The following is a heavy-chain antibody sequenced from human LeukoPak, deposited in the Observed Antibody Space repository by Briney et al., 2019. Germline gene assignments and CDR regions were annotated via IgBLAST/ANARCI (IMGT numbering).Heavy chain of an antibody. J-gene: IGHJ4*02. CDR1: GGSISPYY. CDR2: IYTSGIT. CDR3: ARGSSGGSLFHY. Sequence: SETLSLTCTVSGGSISPYYWSWIRQPAGKGLEWIGRIYTSGITNYNPSLKSRVTMSVDTSKNQFSLKLTSVTAADTAVYYCARGSSGGSLFHYWGQGTLVTVSS. V-gene: IGHV4-4*07. D-gene: IGHD2-15*01.